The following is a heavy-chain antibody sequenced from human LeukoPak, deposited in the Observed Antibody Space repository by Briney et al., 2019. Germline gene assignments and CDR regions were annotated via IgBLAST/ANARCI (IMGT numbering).Heavy chain of an antibody. D-gene: IGHD3-9*01. CDR1: GFTFSSYG. J-gene: IGHJ4*02. CDR3: AKAPGDYDILTGGDY. Sequence: GGSLRLSCAASGFTFSSYGMPWVRQAPGKGLEWVAVISYDGSNKYYADSVRGRFTISRDNSKNTLYLQMNSLRAEDTAVYYCAKAPGDYDILTGGDYWGQGTLVTVSS. CDR2: ISYDGSNK. V-gene: IGHV3-30*18.